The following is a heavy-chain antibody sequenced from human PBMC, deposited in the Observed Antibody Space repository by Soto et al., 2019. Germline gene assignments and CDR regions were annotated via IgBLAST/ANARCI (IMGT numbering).Heavy chain of an antibody. CDR2: ITPDGSVT. D-gene: IGHD6-13*01. J-gene: IGHJ4*02. CDR1: GFTFTTYW. V-gene: IGHV3-74*01. CDR3: ARAGGTTAAAGIGLCY. Sequence: EVQLVVSGGGLVQPGGSLRLSCAASGFTFTTYWMHWDRQGPGKGPVWVSRITPDGSVTNYADSVKGRFTISRDNAKNTVYLQMSSLRAEDTAVYYCARAGGTTAAAGIGLCYWGQGTLVTVSS.